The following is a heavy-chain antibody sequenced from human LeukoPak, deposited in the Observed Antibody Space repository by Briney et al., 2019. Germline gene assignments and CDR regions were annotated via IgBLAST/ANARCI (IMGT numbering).Heavy chain of an antibody. CDR2: IYYSGST. J-gene: IGHJ6*03. D-gene: IGHD3-10*01. Sequence: SETPSLTCTVSGGSISSYYWSWIRQPPGKGLEWIGYIYYSGSTNYNPSLKSRVTISVDTSKNQFSLKLSSVTAADTAVYYCARGIYYGSGRPSHYYYYYYMDVWGKGTTVTVSS. CDR1: GGSISSYY. CDR3: ARGIYYGSGRPSHYYYYYYMDV. V-gene: IGHV4-59*01.